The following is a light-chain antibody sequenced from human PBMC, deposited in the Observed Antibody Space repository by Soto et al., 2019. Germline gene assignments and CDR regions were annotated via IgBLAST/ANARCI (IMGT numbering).Light chain of an antibody. V-gene: IGKV3-15*01. J-gene: IGKJ1*01. CDR3: QQYNNWLET. CDR1: QSIGSD. Sequence: EIVMTQSPATLSVSPGDRATLSCRASQSIGSDLAWYQLKPGQAPRLLIYGAATRATGIPAKFSGSGSRTEFSLTISSLQSEDSAVYYCQQYNNWLETFGQGTKVEIK. CDR2: GAA.